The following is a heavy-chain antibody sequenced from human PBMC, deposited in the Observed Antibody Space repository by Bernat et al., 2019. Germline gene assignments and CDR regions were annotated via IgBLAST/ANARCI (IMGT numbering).Heavy chain of an antibody. Sequence: QVQLQESGPGLVKPSQTLSLTCTVSGGSISSGSYYWSWIRQPAGKGLEWIGRIYTSGSTNYNPSLKSRVTISVDTSKNQFSLKLSSVTAADTAVYYCARVIPLRFLAKFDPWGQGTLVTASS. V-gene: IGHV4-61*02. CDR2: IYTSGST. CDR3: ARVIPLRFLAKFDP. J-gene: IGHJ5*02. CDR1: GGSISSGSYY. D-gene: IGHD3-3*01.